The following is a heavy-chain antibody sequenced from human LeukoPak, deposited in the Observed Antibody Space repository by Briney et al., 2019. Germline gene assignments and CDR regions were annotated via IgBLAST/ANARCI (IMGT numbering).Heavy chain of an antibody. J-gene: IGHJ5*02. V-gene: IGHV3-66*01. CDR1: GFTVSSNY. CDR3: ASGYYDSSGYYYSWFDP. D-gene: IGHD3-22*01. CDR2: IYSGGST. Sequence: GVSLRLSCAASGFTVSSNYMSWVRQAPGKGLEWVSVIYSGGSTYYADSVKGRFTISRDNSKNTLYLQMNSLRAEDTAVYYCASGYYDSSGYYYSWFDPWGQGTLVTVSS.